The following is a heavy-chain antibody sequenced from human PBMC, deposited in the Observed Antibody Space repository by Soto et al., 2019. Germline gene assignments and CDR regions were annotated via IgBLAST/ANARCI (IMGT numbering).Heavy chain of an antibody. D-gene: IGHD6-13*01. Sequence: PGGFLRLSCAASGFTFSNYGRHWVRQAPGKGLEYVSGISNNGAHTDYAKSVKGRFTISRDNSENTLYLQMGSLRAEDMALYYCARRGYGSRWPNVYMDVWGKGTTVTVSS. J-gene: IGHJ6*03. CDR1: GFTFSNYG. V-gene: IGHV3-64*01. CDR3: ARRGYGSRWPNVYMDV. CDR2: ISNNGAHT.